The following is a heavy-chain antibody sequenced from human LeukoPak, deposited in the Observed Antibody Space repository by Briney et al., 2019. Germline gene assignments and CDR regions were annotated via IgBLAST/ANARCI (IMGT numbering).Heavy chain of an antibody. CDR2: FYTGGST. J-gene: IGHJ6*02. Sequence: PSETLSLTCTVSGGSISSYYWNWIRQSAGRGLEWIGRFYTGGSTNYNPSLKSRVTMSVDTSKNQFSLKLTSVIAADTAVYYCARDALDSSGWFYHGIDVWGQGTTVTVSS. CDR1: GGSISSYY. D-gene: IGHD6-19*01. V-gene: IGHV4-4*07. CDR3: ARDALDSSGWFYHGIDV.